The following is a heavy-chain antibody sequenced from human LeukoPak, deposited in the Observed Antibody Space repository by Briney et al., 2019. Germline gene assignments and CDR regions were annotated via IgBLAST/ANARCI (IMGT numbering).Heavy chain of an antibody. J-gene: IGHJ3*01. V-gene: IGHV4-34*01. CDR2: INHSGST. CDR1: GGSISSYY. Sequence: SETLSLTCTVSGGSISSYYWSWIRQPPGKGLEWIGEINHSGSTNYNPSLKSRVTISVDTSKNQFSLKLSSVTAADTAVYYCAIRYDSSSSWSEDWGQGTMVTVSS. D-gene: IGHD6-13*01. CDR3: AIRYDSSSSWSED.